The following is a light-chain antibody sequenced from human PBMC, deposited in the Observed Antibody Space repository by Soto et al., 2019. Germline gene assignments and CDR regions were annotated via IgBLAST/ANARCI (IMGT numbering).Light chain of an antibody. CDR1: SSDVGAYNF. Sequence: QSALTQPASVSGSPGQSITISCTGTSSDVGAYNFVSWYQQHPGKAPKLMIYEVSNRPSGVSNRFSGSKSGNTASLTISALQAEDEADYHCSSYRSTSSYVFGTGTKLPS. J-gene: IGLJ1*01. V-gene: IGLV2-14*01. CDR3: SSYRSTSSYV. CDR2: EVS.